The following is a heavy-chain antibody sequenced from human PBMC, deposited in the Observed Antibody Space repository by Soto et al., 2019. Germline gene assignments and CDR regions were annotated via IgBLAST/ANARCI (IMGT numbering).Heavy chain of an antibody. V-gene: IGHV3-30*18. CDR3: AKIPTITLDSSGYYPDAFDI. D-gene: IGHD3-22*01. CDR2: ISYDGSTK. CDR1: GFTFSSYG. J-gene: IGHJ3*02. Sequence: PGGSLRLSCAASGFTFSSYGMHWVRQAPGKGLEWVAVISYDGSTKYYADSVKGRFTISRDNSKDTLYLQMNSLRAEDTAVYYCAKIPTITLDSSGYYPDAFDIWGQGTMVTVSS.